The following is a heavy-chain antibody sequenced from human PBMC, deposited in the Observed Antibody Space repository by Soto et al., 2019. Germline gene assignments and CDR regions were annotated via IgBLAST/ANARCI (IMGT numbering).Heavy chain of an antibody. J-gene: IGHJ4*02. CDR1: GFIVSTNY. CDR3: ANTFPLFS. V-gene: IGHV3-66*01. CDR2: IYSGTNT. Sequence: EVQLVESGGGLVQPGGSLRLSCAASGFIVSTNYMSWVRQAPGKGLEWVSVIYSGTNTYYADSVKGRFTISRDKSKNTLYLRMNALRPEDTAVYYCANTFPLFSWGQGTLVTVSS. D-gene: IGHD3-3*01.